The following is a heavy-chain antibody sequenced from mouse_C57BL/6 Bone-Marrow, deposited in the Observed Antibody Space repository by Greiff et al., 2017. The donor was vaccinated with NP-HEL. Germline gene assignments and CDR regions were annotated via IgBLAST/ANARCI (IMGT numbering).Heavy chain of an antibody. Sequence: EVQVVESGGDLVKPGGSLKLSCAASGFTFSSYGMSWVRQTPDKRLEWVATISSGGSYTYYPDSVKGRFTISRNNAKNTLYLQMSSLKSEDTAMYYCARRVANYYGSSSAWFAYWGQGTLVTVSA. CDR1: GFTFSSYG. CDR2: ISSGGSYT. V-gene: IGHV5-6*01. J-gene: IGHJ3*01. D-gene: IGHD1-1*01. CDR3: ARRVANYYGSSSAWFAY.